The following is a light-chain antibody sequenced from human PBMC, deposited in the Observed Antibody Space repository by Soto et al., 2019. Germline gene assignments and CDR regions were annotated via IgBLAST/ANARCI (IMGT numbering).Light chain of an antibody. V-gene: IGLV4-69*01. CDR1: SGHSSYA. CDR3: QTWGTGFQF. J-gene: IGLJ2*01. CDR2: LNNDGSH. Sequence: QSVVTQSPSASASLGASVKLTCTLSSGHSSYAIAWHQKQPGKGPRYLMDLNNDGSHTKGDGIPDRFSGSSSGADRYLTISSLQSEDEADYYCQTWGTGFQFFGGGTKLTVL.